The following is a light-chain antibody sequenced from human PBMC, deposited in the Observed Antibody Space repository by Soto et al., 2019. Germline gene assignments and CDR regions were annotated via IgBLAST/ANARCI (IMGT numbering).Light chain of an antibody. J-gene: IGKJ1*01. Sequence: DIQMTQSPSSLSGSVVDRCTSTFRASQGIGNYLAWYQQKPGKVPKLLIYTSSTLQSGVPSRFSGSGSGTDFTLTISSLQPDDFATYYCQHYNSYSEAFGQGTKVDIK. CDR2: TSS. V-gene: IGKV1-27*01. CDR1: QGIGNY. CDR3: QHYNSYSEA.